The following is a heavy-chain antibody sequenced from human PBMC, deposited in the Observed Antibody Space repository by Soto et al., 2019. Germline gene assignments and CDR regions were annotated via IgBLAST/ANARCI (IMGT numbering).Heavy chain of an antibody. V-gene: IGHV3-23*01. J-gene: IGHJ4*02. D-gene: IGHD6-6*01. Sequence: GGSLRLSCAASGFTFSSYAMSWVRQAPGKGLEWVSAISGSGGSTYYEDSAKGRFTISRDNSKNTRYLQMNSLRAEDTAVYYCAKDPIAARPEDYWGQGTLVTVSS. CDR2: ISGSGGST. CDR1: GFTFSSYA. CDR3: AKDPIAARPEDY.